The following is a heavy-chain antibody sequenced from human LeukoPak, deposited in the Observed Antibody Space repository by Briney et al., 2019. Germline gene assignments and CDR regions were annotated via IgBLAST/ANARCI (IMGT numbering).Heavy chain of an antibody. CDR1: GVSFSSSSYY. Sequence: PWETLSLTCTVSGVSFSSSSYYWGWIRQPPGKGLDWGGSINYRGSSYSNPCLKSRVTMSVDTSKNQFTLRLSSVTATDTAVYHCARPRSGWWGDALDFWGQGTLVTVSS. D-gene: IGHD6-19*01. V-gene: IGHV4-39*01. CDR2: INYRGSS. J-gene: IGHJ3*01. CDR3: ARPRSGWWGDALDF.